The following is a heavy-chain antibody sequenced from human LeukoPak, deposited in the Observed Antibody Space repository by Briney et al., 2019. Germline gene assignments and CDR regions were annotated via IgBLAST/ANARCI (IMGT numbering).Heavy chain of an antibody. Sequence: GGSLRLSCAASGFTFSSYGMHWVRQAPGKGPEWVAVISYDGTNKYYADSVKGRFTISRDNSKNTLYLQMNSLRAEDRAVYYCAKDRAFIVAYAFDIWGQGTMVTVSS. CDR3: AKDRAFIVAYAFDI. CDR2: ISYDGTNK. V-gene: IGHV3-30*18. D-gene: IGHD5-12*01. CDR1: GFTFSSYG. J-gene: IGHJ3*02.